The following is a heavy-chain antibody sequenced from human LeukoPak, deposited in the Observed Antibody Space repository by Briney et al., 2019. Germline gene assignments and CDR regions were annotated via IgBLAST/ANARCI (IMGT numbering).Heavy chain of an antibody. CDR1: GGTFSSYA. D-gene: IGHD6-19*01. V-gene: IGHV1-69*01. J-gene: IGHJ4*02. CDR2: IIPIFGTA. Sequence: ASVTVSCTASGGTFSSYAISWVRQAPGQGLEWMGGIIPIFGTANYAQKFQGRVTITADESTSTAYMELSSLRSEDTAVYYCASRVGSGWYALYFDYWGQGTPVTVSS. CDR3: ASRVGSGWYALYFDY.